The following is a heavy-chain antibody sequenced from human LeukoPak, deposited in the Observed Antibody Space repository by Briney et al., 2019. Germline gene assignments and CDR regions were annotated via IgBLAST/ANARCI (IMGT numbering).Heavy chain of an antibody. CDR3: ARIGDYVWWFDP. J-gene: IGHJ5*02. V-gene: IGHV4-30-4*08. Sequence: SQTLSLTCSVSGGSISSGDYYWAWIRQPPGKGLEWIGYIFSSGGTYYNPSLKSRVTISLDTSKNQFSLKLTSVTAADTAVYYCARIGDYVWWFDPWGQGTLVTVSS. D-gene: IGHD4-17*01. CDR2: IFSSGGT. CDR1: GGSISSGDYY.